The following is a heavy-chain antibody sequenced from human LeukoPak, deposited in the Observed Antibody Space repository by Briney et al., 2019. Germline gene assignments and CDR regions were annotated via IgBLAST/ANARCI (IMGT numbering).Heavy chain of an antibody. CDR1: GFTFSSYS. CDR2: ISSSSSYI. CDR3: ARDLIRVITMVRGVITPQLLDY. Sequence: GGSLRLSCAASGFTFSSYSMNWVRQAPGKGLEWVSSISSSSSYIYYADSVKGRFTISRDNAKNSLYLQMNSLRAEDTAVYYCARDLIRVITMVRGVITPQLLDYWGQRTMVTVSS. J-gene: IGHJ4*02. V-gene: IGHV3-21*01. D-gene: IGHD3-10*01.